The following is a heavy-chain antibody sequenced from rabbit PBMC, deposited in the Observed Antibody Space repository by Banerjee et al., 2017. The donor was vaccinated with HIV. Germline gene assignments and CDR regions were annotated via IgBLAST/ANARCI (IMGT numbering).Heavy chain of an antibody. J-gene: IGHJ4*01. Sequence: QEQLEESGGDLVKPEGSLTLTCTASGFSFSNEYVMCWVRQAPGKGLEWIACIETASSTSTYTYYANWAKGRFTISKTSSTTVALQMTSLTAADTATYFCARDLAGVIGWNFDLWGQGTLVTVS. D-gene: IGHD4-1*01. CDR1: GFSFSNEYV. V-gene: IGHV1S45*01. CDR3: ARDLAGVIGWNFDL. CDR2: IETASSTSTYT.